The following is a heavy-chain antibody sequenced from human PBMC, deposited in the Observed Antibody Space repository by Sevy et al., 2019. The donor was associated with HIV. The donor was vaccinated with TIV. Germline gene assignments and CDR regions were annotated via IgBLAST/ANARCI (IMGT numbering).Heavy chain of an antibody. CDR3: ANGLRSDSSDYYYSDDYYHGMDV. V-gene: IGHV3-30-3*01. D-gene: IGHD3-22*01. Sequence: GGSLRLSCAASGFTFSNFAMHWVRQAPGKGLEWVAVISYDGSNKYYADSVKGRFTISRDNSKNTLYLQMNSLRPEDTAVYYCANGLRSDSSDYYYSDDYYHGMDVWGKGTTFTVSS. CDR1: GFTFSNFA. J-gene: IGHJ6*04. CDR2: ISYDGSNK.